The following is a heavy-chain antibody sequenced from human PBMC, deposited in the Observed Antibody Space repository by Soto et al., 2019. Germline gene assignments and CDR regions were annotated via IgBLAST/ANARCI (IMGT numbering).Heavy chain of an antibody. J-gene: IGHJ4*02. CDR2: ISGSGGST. D-gene: IGHD3-3*01. CDR3: ADGGEWSFNFVY. CDR1: GFTFSSHA. Sequence: EVQLLESGGGLVQPGGSLRLSCAASGFTFSSHAMNWVRQAPGKGLEWVSDISGSGGSTNYADSVKGRFTISRDNSKGTLYLQMNNLRAEDTAVYYCADGGEWSFNFVYWGQGTLVTVSS. V-gene: IGHV3-23*01.